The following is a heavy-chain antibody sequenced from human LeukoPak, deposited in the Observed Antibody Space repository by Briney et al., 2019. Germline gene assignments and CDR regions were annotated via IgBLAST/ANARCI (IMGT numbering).Heavy chain of an antibody. V-gene: IGHV4-59*01. J-gene: IGHJ6*03. D-gene: IGHD3-16*01. CDR2: IFYSGGN. CDR3: ARAGGEWVVEEGYYYYMDV. CDR1: GGSLSSYY. Sequence: PETLSLTCTVSGGSLSSYYWSWVRQPPGEGLGWIGYIFYSGGNTYNPSLKSRVTISLDTSQNQFSLKLSTVSAADTAVYYCARAGGEWVVEEGYYYYMDVWGKGTTVTISS.